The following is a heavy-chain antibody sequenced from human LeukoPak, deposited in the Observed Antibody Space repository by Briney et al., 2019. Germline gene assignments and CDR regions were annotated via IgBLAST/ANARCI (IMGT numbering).Heavy chain of an antibody. D-gene: IGHD3-22*01. CDR1: GDPISSSSYY. J-gene: IGHJ4*02. V-gene: IGHV4-39*01. Sequence: KSSETLSLTCTVSGDPISSSSYYWVWLRRPPGKGLEWIATIHYTGSTYYNPSLKSRVTISVDTSKNQFSLKLSSVTAADTAMYYCARYWGPYDNSGAYFDYWGQGTLVTVSS. CDR2: IHYTGST. CDR3: ARYWGPYDNSGAYFDY.